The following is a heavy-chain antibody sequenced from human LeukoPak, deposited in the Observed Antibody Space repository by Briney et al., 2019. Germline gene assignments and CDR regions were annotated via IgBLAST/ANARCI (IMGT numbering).Heavy chain of an antibody. CDR3: AREQYYYDNSGYYDP. CDR2: ITAYNGNT. Sequence: ASVKVSCKASGYTFTSYGISWVRQAPGQGLEWMGWITAYNGNTNYAQKLQGRVTMTTDTSTSTAYMELRSLRSDDTAVYYCAREQYYYDNSGYYDPWGQGTLVTVSS. V-gene: IGHV1-18*01. CDR1: GYTFTSYG. D-gene: IGHD3-22*01. J-gene: IGHJ5*02.